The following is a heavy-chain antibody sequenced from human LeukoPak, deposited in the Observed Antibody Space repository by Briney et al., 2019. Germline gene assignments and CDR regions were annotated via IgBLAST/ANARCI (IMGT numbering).Heavy chain of an antibody. CDR3: ARERGYGDYRGAFDI. CDR2: IGTAGDT. CDR1: GFTFSSYD. J-gene: IGHJ3*02. V-gene: IGHV3-13*04. D-gene: IGHD4-17*01. Sequence: GGSLRLSCAASGFTFSSYDMHWVRQATGKGLEWVSAIGTAGDTYYPGSVKGRFTISRENAKNSLYLQMNSLRAGDTAVYYCARERGYGDYRGAFDIWGQGTMVTVSS.